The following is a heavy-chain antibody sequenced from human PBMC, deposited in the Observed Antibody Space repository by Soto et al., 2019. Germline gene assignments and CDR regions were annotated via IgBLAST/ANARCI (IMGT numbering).Heavy chain of an antibody. D-gene: IGHD5-18*01. V-gene: IGHV3-21*01. CDR1: GFTFSSYS. J-gene: IGHJ4*02. CDR3: ARDHTGYSYGYGLGY. Sequence: EVQLVESGGGLVKPGGSLRLSCAASGFTFSSYSMNWVRQAPGKGLEWVSSISSSSSYIYYADSVKGRFTISRDNAKNSLYLQMNSLRAEETAVYYCARDHTGYSYGYGLGYWGQGTLVTVSS. CDR2: ISSSSSYI.